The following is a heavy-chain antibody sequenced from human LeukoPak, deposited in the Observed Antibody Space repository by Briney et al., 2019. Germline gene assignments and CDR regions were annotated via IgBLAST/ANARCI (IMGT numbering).Heavy chain of an antibody. V-gene: IGHV3-23*01. CDR1: GFTFSSYA. Sequence: GGSLRLSCAASGFTFSSYAMSWVRQAPGKGLEGVSAISGSGGSTYYADSVKGRFTISRDNSKKTLYLQMNSLRAEDTAVYYCATKQWLGAFDIWGQGTMVTVSS. D-gene: IGHD6-19*01. CDR3: ATKQWLGAFDI. CDR2: ISGSGGST. J-gene: IGHJ3*02.